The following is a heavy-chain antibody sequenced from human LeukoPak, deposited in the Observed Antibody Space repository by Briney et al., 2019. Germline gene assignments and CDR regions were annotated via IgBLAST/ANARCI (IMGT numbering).Heavy chain of an antibody. J-gene: IGHJ3*02. CDR1: GFTFSSYS. V-gene: IGHV3-48*02. D-gene: IGHD4-17*01. Sequence: GGSLRLSCAASGFTFSSYSMNWVRQAPGKGLEWVSHISSSSSTVYYADSVKGRFTISRDNAKNSLYLQMNSLRDEDTAVYYCARDRGYGDYVGAFDIWGQGTMVTVSS. CDR2: ISSSSSTV. CDR3: ARDRGYGDYVGAFDI.